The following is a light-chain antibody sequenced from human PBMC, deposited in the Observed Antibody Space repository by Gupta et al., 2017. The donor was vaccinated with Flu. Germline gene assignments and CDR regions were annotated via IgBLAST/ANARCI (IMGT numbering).Light chain of an antibody. CDR2: DVT. Sequence: QSAPTQPRSVSGSPGQSVTFPCTGTSSDVGSSNRVSWYQQRPGKAPKLILYDVTERPSGVPDRFSGSKSGNTASLSISGLQADDEADYYCSSHAGRVTWVFGTGTTVTVL. CDR3: SSHAGRVTWV. CDR1: SSDVGSSNR. V-gene: IGLV2-11*01. J-gene: IGLJ1*01.